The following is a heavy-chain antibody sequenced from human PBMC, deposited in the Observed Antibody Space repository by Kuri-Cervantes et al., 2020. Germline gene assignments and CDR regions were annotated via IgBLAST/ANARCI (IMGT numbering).Heavy chain of an antibody. D-gene: IGHD4-17*01. CDR3: AKDVYGDYDYYYYGMDV. CDR1: GFTFSSYG. CDR2: ISYDGSNK. J-gene: IGHJ6*02. Sequence: LSLTCAASGFTFSSYGMHWVRQAPGKGLEWVAVISYDGSNKYYADSVKGRFTISRDNSKNTLYLQMNSLRAEDTAVYYCAKDVYGDYDYYYYGMDVWGQGTTVTVSS. V-gene: IGHV3-30*18.